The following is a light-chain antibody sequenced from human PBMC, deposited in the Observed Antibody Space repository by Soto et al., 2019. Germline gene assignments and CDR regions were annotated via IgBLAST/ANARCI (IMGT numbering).Light chain of an antibody. J-gene: IGKJ1*01. Sequence: EIVLTQSPGTLSLSPGERATLSCRASQSVSSSYLAWYQQKPGQAPRLLIYGASSRATGIPDRFSGSGSGTDCTLTISRLDPEDFAVYYCQQYGSSPQTFGQGTKVEIK. V-gene: IGKV3-20*01. CDR2: GAS. CDR3: QQYGSSPQT. CDR1: QSVSSSY.